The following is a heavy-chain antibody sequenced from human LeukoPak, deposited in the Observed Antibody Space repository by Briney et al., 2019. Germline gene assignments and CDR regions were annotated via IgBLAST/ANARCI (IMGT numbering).Heavy chain of an antibody. J-gene: IGHJ4*02. CDR2: INQDGSEK. V-gene: IGHV3-7*01. CDR3: ATERSRFRN. Sequence: PGGSLRLSCAASGFTFSRFWMSWVRQAPGKGLEGVANINQDGSEKYYVDSVKGRFTISRDNAKNSLYLQMSSLRAEDTAVYYCATERSRFRNWGQGTLVTVSS. CDR1: GFTFSRFW.